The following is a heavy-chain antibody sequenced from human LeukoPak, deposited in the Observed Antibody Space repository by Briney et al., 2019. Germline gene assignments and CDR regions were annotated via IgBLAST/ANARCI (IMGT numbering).Heavy chain of an antibody. V-gene: IGHV3-15*01. J-gene: IGHJ4*02. CDR3: TPVMVEDRGF. CDR1: GFIFNKAW. Sequence: GGSLRLSCAASGFIFNKAWMNWVRQAPGKGPEWVGRIKSNNDGGTTDYASPVEGRFITSRDDSKNTIYLQMNRLIIDDTAIYYCTPVMVEDRGFWGQGTLVTVSS. D-gene: IGHD2-21*01. CDR2: IKSNNDGGTT.